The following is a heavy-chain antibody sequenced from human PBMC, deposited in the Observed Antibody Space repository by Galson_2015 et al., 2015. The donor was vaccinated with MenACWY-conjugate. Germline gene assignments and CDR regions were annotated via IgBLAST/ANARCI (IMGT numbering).Heavy chain of an antibody. J-gene: IGHJ4*02. CDR3: AKGPSGSYYLVLSDY. Sequence: SLRLSCAASGFTFSSYSMNWVRQAPGKGLEWVSAISGSGGSTYYADSVKGRFTISRDNSKNTLYLQMNSLRAEDTAVYYCAKGPSGSYYLVLSDYWGQGTLVTVSS. V-gene: IGHV3-23*01. D-gene: IGHD3-10*01. CDR1: GFTFSSYS. CDR2: ISGSGGST.